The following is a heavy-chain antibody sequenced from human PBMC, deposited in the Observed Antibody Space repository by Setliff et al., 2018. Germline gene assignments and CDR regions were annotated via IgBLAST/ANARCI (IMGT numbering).Heavy chain of an antibody. CDR1: GFVVSENY. V-gene: IGHV4-34*01. J-gene: IGHJ4*02. CDR2: INHSGST. D-gene: IGHD2-15*01. Sequence: PGGSLRLSCAASGFVVSENYMSWIRQPPGKGLEWIGEINHSGSTNDNPSLKSRVTMSVDTSKNQFSLKLSSVTAADTAVYYCARRHCSGGSCYSLNYFDYWGQGTLVTVSS. CDR3: ARRHCSGGSCYSLNYFDY.